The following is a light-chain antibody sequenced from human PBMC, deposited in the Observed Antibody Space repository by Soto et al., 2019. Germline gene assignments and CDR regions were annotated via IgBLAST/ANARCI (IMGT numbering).Light chain of an antibody. J-gene: IGKJ3*01. CDR1: QSLSSSF. V-gene: IGKV3D-20*02. CDR3: QQRGSWPAT. Sequence: EIVWTQCPGTLSLSPGERATLSCGASQSLSSSFLARYQQKPGQAPRLLIYDASNRAAGIPARFSGSGSGTDFTLTISSLEAEDSAVYYCQQRGSWPATFDPVTKVDIK. CDR2: DAS.